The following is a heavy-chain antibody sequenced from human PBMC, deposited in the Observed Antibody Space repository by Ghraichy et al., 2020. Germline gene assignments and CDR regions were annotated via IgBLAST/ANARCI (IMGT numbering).Heavy chain of an antibody. Sequence: SDTLSLTCAVYGGSFSGYYWSWIRQPPGKGLEWIGEINHSGSTNYNPSLQSRVTISVDTSQNQFSLKLSSVTAADTAVYYWAREGGYRSTPRVWFAPWVQGTLGTVSS. CDR2: INHSGST. CDR3: AREGGYRSTPRVWFAP. CDR1: GGSFSGYY. D-gene: IGHD5-18*01. V-gene: IGHV4-34*01. J-gene: IGHJ5*02.